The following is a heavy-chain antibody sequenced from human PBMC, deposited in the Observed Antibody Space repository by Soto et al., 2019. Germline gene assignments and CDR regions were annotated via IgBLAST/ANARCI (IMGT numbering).Heavy chain of an antibody. J-gene: IGHJ5*01. D-gene: IGHD6-13*01. Sequence: QVQLVESGGGVVQPGMSLRLSCVVSGFTLSKTGVHWVRQAPGKGLEWVAMISHDGFSQHYVDSVRGRFTISRDNSKNTLYLQMDSLRPEDTSVYYCAKDWGSSGWFNWFDSWGQGTLVIVSS. CDR1: GFTLSKTG. CDR2: ISHDGFSQ. CDR3: AKDWGSSGWFNWFDS. V-gene: IGHV3-30*18.